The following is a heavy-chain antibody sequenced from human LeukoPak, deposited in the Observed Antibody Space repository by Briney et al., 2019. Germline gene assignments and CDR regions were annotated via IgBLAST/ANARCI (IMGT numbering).Heavy chain of an antibody. D-gene: IGHD4-17*01. J-gene: IGHJ4*02. CDR2: ISGSGGST. Sequence: PGGTLRLSCAASGFTFSSYAMSWVRQAPGKGLEWVSAISGSGGSTYYADSVKGRFTISRDNSKNTLYLQMNSLRAEDTAVYYCAKASQSFDYGDYVDYWGQGTLVTVSS. CDR3: AKASQSFDYGDYVDY. V-gene: IGHV3-23*01. CDR1: GFTFSSYA.